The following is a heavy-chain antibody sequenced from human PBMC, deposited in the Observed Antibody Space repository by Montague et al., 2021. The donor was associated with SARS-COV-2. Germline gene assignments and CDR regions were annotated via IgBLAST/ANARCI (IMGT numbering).Heavy chain of an antibody. CDR3: TQERGPGRTTWHYFDY. Sequence: CAISGDSVSSNIAAWNWIRQSPSRGLERLGRTYYRSKWYNDYAVSVSSRVTISPDTSKNQFSLQLNSVTPEDTAVYYCTQERGPGRTTWHYFDYWGQGTLVTVSS. D-gene: IGHD1-14*01. CDR2: TYYRSKWYN. CDR1: GDSVSSNIAA. J-gene: IGHJ4*02. V-gene: IGHV6-1*01.